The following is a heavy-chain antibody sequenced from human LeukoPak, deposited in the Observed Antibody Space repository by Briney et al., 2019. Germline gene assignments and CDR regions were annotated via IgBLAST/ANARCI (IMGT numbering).Heavy chain of an antibody. D-gene: IGHD5-24*01. Sequence: SVKVSCKASGGTFSSYAISWVRQAPGQGLEWMGGIIPIFGTANYAQKFQGRVTITADESTRTAYMELSSLRSEDTAVYYCARVRWLQPYYYYGMDVWGQGTTVTVSS. V-gene: IGHV1-69*13. CDR2: IIPIFGTA. J-gene: IGHJ6*02. CDR1: GGTFSSYA. CDR3: ARVRWLQPYYYYGMDV.